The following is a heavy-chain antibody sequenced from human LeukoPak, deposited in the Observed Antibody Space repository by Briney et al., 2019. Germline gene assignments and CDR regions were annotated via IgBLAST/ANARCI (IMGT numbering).Heavy chain of an antibody. CDR2: IYYSGST. D-gene: IGHD6-6*01. V-gene: IGHV4-39*07. J-gene: IGHJ5*02. CDR1: GGSISSSSYY. CDR3: ARAIAAQANWFDP. Sequence: SETLSLTCTVSGGSISSSSYYWGWIRQPPGKGLEWIGSIYYSGSTYYNPSLKSRVTISVDRSKNQFSLKLSSVTAADTAVYYCARAIAAQANWFDPWGQGTLVTVSS.